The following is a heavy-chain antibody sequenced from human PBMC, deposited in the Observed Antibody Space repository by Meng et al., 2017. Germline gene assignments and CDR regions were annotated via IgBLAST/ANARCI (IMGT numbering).Heavy chain of an antibody. CDR3: ARDGDRGPYSSGGLGLY. D-gene: IGHD6-19*01. CDR2: ISYDGSNK. CDR1: GFTFSSYA. Sequence: GESLKISCAASGFTFSSYAMHWVRQAPGKGLEWVAVISYDGSNKYYADSEKGRFTISRDNSKNTLYLQMNSLRAEDTAVYYCARDGDRGPYSSGGLGLYWGQGTLVTVSS. J-gene: IGHJ4*02. V-gene: IGHV3-30*04.